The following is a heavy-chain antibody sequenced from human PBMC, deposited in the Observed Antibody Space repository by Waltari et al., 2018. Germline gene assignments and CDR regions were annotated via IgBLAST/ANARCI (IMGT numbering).Heavy chain of an antibody. CDR1: GYTFPSYA. Sequence: QVQLVHSGAGVKKPGASVKVSCKASGYTFPSYAMHWVRQAPGQRLEWMGGNIPIFGKANTVQKYKCRVTMTADKTTSTAYMALSSLRSEDTAVYVCARGLELPLYMDVWGKGTTVTVSS. CDR2: NIPIFGKA. CDR3: ARGLELPLYMDV. V-gene: IGHV1-69*10. D-gene: IGHD1-26*01. J-gene: IGHJ6*03.